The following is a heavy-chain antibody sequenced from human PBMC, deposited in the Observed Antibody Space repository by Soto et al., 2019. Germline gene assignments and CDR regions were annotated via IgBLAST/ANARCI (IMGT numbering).Heavy chain of an antibody. CDR2: INPNSGGT. Sequence: ASVKVSCKASGYTFTGYYMHWVRQAPGQGLEWMGWINPNSGGTNYAQKFQGRVTMTRDTSISTACMELSRLRSDDTAVYYCARDMDDYDFWSGYYHPNWFDPWGQGTLVTVSS. V-gene: IGHV1-2*02. J-gene: IGHJ5*02. CDR3: ARDMDDYDFWSGYYHPNWFDP. CDR1: GYTFTGYY. D-gene: IGHD3-3*01.